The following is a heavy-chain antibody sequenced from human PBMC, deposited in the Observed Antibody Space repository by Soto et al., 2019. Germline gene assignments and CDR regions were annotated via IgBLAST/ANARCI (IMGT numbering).Heavy chain of an antibody. J-gene: IGHJ5*02. CDR3: ARTLRFLEWSPNWFDP. Sequence: PSETLSLTCTVSGGSFSTDGYYWSWIRQHPEKGLEWIGYIYSSGTTYYNPSLKSRITISMDTSKNQFSLKLTSVTAADTAVYYCARTLRFLEWSPNWFDPWGQGTLVTVSS. CDR1: GGSFSTDGYY. V-gene: IGHV4-31*03. CDR2: IYSSGTT. D-gene: IGHD3-3*01.